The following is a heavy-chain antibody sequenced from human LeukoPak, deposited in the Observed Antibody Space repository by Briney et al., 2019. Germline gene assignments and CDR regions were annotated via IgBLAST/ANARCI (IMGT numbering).Heavy chain of an antibody. CDR1: GGSFSGYY. CDR2: INHSGST. V-gene: IGHV4-34*01. D-gene: IGHD2-2*01. Sequence: KPSETLSLTFAVYGGSFSGYYWSSIRQPPGNWLELIGAINHSGSTNYNPSLKSRVTISVDTSKNQFSLKLSSVTAADTAVYYCARGPVVGDLTHARYFQHWGQGTLVTVSS. J-gene: IGHJ1*01. CDR3: ARGPVVGDLTHARYFQH.